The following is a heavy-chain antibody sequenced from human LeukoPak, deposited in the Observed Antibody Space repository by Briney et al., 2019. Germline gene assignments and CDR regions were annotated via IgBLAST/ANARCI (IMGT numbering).Heavy chain of an antibody. Sequence: GGSLRLSCAASGFTFSSYEMNWVRQAPGKGLEWVSYIGFSGTTIYYADSVKGRFTISRDNAKNSLYLQMNSLRAEDTAVYYCARSPTGSGWYYFDYWGQGTLVTVSS. CDR2: IGFSGTTI. CDR1: GFTFSSYE. J-gene: IGHJ4*02. CDR3: ARSPTGSGWYYFDY. D-gene: IGHD6-19*01. V-gene: IGHV3-48*03.